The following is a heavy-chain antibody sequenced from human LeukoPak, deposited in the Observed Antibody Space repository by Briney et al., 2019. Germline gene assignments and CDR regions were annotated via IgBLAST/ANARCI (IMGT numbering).Heavy chain of an antibody. CDR3: AREGPRFVVVPAAPFDY. V-gene: IGHV3-30-3*01. Sequence: GGSLRLSCAASGFTFSSYAMHWVRQAPGKGLEWVAVISYDGSNKYYADSVKGRFTISRDNSKNTLYLQMNSLRAEDTAVYYCAREGPRFVVVPAAPFDYWGQGTLVTVSS. D-gene: IGHD2-2*01. CDR1: GFTFSSYA. CDR2: ISYDGSNK. J-gene: IGHJ4*02.